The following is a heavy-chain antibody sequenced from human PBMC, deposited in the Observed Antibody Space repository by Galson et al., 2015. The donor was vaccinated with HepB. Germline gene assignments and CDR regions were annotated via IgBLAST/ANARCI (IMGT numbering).Heavy chain of an antibody. D-gene: IGHD2-15*01. CDR3: ARDSICSGGSCYAGVYYYYYGMDV. V-gene: IGHV1-18*01. Sequence: KVSCKASGYTFPSYGISWVRQATGQGLEWMGWISAYNGNTNYAQKLQGRVTMTTDTSTSTAYMELRSLRSDDTAVYYCARDSICSGGSCYAGVYYYYYGMDVWGQGTTVTVSS. CDR2: ISAYNGNT. J-gene: IGHJ6*02. CDR1: GYTFPSYG.